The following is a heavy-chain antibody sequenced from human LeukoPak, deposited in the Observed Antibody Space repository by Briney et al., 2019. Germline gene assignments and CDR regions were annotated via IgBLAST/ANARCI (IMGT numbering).Heavy chain of an antibody. D-gene: IGHD1-26*01. V-gene: IGHV4-59*01. Sequence: KSSETLSLTCTVSGGSISSYYWSWIRQPPGKGLEWIGYIYYSGSTNYNPSLKSRVTISVDTSKNQFSLKLSSVTAADTAVYYCASLYSGSYSGTYYYYYMDVWGKGTTVTVSS. J-gene: IGHJ6*03. CDR2: IYYSGST. CDR1: GGSISSYY. CDR3: ASLYSGSYSGTYYYYYMDV.